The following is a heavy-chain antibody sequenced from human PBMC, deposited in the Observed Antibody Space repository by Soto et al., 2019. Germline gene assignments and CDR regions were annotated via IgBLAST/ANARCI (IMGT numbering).Heavy chain of an antibody. V-gene: IGHV3-15*07. CDR1: GFTFNNAW. CDR3: TSRIRTTNDS. CDR2: VKTKTDGETT. Sequence: EVQLVESGGGLVKHGGSLRLSCAASGFTFNNAWMNWVRQAPGKGLEWVGRVKTKTDGETTDYAAPAKGRFTISRDYSINTLYLQMNSLEIEDKAVYFCTSRIRTTNDSWGQGTLVTVSS. J-gene: IGHJ4*02. D-gene: IGHD1-7*01.